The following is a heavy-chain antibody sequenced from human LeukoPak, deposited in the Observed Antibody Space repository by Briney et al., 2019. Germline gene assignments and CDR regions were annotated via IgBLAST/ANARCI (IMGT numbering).Heavy chain of an antibody. CDR3: ARALNLVTGGFPNWFDP. CDR2: IHPSGST. D-gene: IGHD4-23*01. J-gene: IGHJ5*02. Sequence: KPSETLSLTCAVSGASISSYYWSWIRQSAGKGLEWIGRIHPSGSTDYNPSLNSRATVSIDASKNQFSLKLTSVTAADTAIYYCARALNLVTGGFPNWFDPWGQGALVTVSS. V-gene: IGHV4-4*07. CDR1: GASISSYY.